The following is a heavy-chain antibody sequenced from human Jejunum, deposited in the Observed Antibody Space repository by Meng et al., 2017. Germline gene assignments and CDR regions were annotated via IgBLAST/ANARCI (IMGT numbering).Heavy chain of an antibody. D-gene: IGHD3-10*01. Sequence: VHLVGVGGGRFQPGTFLGFSCAASGFTFRNYGMHWVRQAPGKGLEWVAVIWYDGSKTYYADSVKGRFSISRDNSKNTLYLQMNSLRAEDTAVYYCARYRSGSSDYWGPGTLVTVSS. CDR3: ARYRSGSSDY. J-gene: IGHJ4*02. CDR2: IWYDGSKT. V-gene: IGHV3-33*01. CDR1: GFTFRNYG.